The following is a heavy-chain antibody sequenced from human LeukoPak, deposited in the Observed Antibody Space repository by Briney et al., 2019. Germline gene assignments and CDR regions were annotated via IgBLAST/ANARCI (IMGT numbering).Heavy chain of an antibody. V-gene: IGHV1-69*13. CDR3: AATIFGVVIIRSY. CDR1: GYTFTGYY. D-gene: IGHD3-3*01. CDR2: IIPIFGTA. J-gene: IGHJ4*02. Sequence: SVKVSCKASGYTFTGYYMYWVRQAPGQGLEWMGGIIPIFGTADYAQKFQGRVTITADESTSTAYMELSSLRSEDTAVYYCAATIFGVVIIRSYWGQGTLVTVSS.